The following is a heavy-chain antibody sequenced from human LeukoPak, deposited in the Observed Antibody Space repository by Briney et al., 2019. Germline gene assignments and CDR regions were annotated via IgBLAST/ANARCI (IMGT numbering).Heavy chain of an antibody. J-gene: IGHJ3*01. D-gene: IGHD3-22*01. CDR1: GFRSGDYA. Sequence: GGSLRLSCTAYGFRSGDYAMTWFRPAPGKGIEWDGFIRSKAYGGRPECAASVKGRFTISRDDSKNTAYLQMNSLTTEDTAVYYCSRVPIRTVTVVIVVRGHEVFDVWGQGTMVTVSS. CDR3: SRVPIRTVTVVIVVRGHEVFDV. V-gene: IGHV3-49*03. CDR2: IRSKAYGGRP.